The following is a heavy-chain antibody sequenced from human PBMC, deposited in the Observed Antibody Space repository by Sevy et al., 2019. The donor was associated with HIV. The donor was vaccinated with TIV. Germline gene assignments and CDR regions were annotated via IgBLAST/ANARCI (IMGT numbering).Heavy chain of an antibody. V-gene: IGHV3-23*01. J-gene: IGHJ4*02. CDR3: VKEARDDFNPYLDF. CDR1: GFTFGGYM. CDR2: VSRNGGTP. D-gene: IGHD2-21*02. Sequence: GGSLRLSCAGSGFTFGGYMMNWVRQAPGRGLEWVARVSRNGGTPEYGDSAKGRFTISRDNSKNTVYLQLKELRAEDTAIYYCVKEARDDFNPYLDFWGQGILVTVSS.